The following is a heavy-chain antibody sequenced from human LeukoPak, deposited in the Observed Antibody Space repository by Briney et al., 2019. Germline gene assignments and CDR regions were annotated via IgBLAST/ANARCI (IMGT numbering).Heavy chain of an antibody. CDR1: GYPISSGYY. V-gene: IGHV4-38-2*02. CDR3: AKRSYYHSSGSLNFDY. D-gene: IGHD3-22*01. Sequence: SETLSLTCTVSGYPISSGYYWGWIRPPPGKGLEWIGTIYHSGNSYYNPSLKSRVTISLDTSKYQFSLKLSSVTAADTAVYYCAKRSYYHSSGSLNFDYWGQGTLVTVSS. J-gene: IGHJ4*02. CDR2: IYHSGNS.